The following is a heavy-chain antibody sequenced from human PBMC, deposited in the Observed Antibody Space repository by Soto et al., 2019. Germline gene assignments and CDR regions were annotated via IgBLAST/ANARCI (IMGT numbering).Heavy chain of an antibody. CDR1: GDGVSSIRAA. J-gene: IGHJ5*02. CDR3: ARSRCLVATDSAWFDT. V-gene: IGHV6-1*01. D-gene: IGHD5-12*01. CDR2: TYYRSKWYN. Sequence: SPSRSVTCGISGDGVSSIRAAWNWIRQSPSRGLEWLGRTYYRSKWYNDYAVSVKSRITINPDTSKNQFSLQLNSVTPEDTAVYYCARSRCLVATDSAWFDTWGQGTLVTV.